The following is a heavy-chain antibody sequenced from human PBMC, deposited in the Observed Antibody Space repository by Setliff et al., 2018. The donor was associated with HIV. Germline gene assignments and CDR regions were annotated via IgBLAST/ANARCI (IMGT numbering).Heavy chain of an antibody. D-gene: IGHD3-9*01. CDR1: GGSFSSSTYS. J-gene: IGHJ4*02. CDR3: ARQAKTFSYDILTGYYRFFDT. Sequence: SETLSLTCTVSGGSFSSSTYSWGWIRQPPGMGLEWIGSIHSSGTTDYNPSLKSRVTISVETSKIQFSMKLTSMTAPDTAVYYCARQAKTFSYDILTGYYRFFDTWGQGLLVTVSS. CDR2: IHSSGTT. V-gene: IGHV4-39*01.